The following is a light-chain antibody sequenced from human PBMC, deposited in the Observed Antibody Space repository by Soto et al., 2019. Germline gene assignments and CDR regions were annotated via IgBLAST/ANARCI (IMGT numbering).Light chain of an antibody. J-gene: IGLJ2*01. V-gene: IGLV1-44*01. Sequence: QSVLTQPPSASGTPGQRVTISCSGSSSNIGDNPVNWYQQVPGAAPKLLIYINDQRPSGVPDRFSGSKSGTSASLAISGLQSEDEADYFCSTWDDSLNGVFGGGTKVTVL. CDR3: STWDDSLNGV. CDR2: IND. CDR1: SSNIGDNP.